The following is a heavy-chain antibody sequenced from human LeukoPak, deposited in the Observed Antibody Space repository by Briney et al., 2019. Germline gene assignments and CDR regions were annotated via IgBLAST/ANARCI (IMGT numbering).Heavy chain of an antibody. V-gene: IGHV5-51*01. CDR1: GYSFTIYW. J-gene: IGHJ4*02. CDR2: IYPGESDT. D-gene: IGHD1-26*01. CDR3: ARRRGSQAWFDY. Sequence: GESLKISCKGSGYSFTIYWIGWVRQMPGKGLEWLGIIYPGESDTRYSPSFQGQVTISADKYISTAYLQWSSLKASDTAMYYCARRRGSQAWFDYRGQGTILTVSS.